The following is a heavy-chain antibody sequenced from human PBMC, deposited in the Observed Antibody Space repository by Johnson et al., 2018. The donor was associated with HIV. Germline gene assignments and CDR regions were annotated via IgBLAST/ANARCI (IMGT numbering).Heavy chain of an antibody. CDR3: AKAGAVAGPGIDAFDI. D-gene: IGHD6-19*01. J-gene: IGHJ3*02. V-gene: IGHV3-30*04. Sequence: QVQLVESGGGVVQPGRSLRLSCAASGFTFTTYAMHWVRQAPGTGLEWVAVISYDGSNKYYADSVKGRFNISRDNSKNTLYLQMNSLRAEDTAVYYCAKAGAVAGPGIDAFDIWGQGTMVTVSS. CDR2: ISYDGSNK. CDR1: GFTFTTYA.